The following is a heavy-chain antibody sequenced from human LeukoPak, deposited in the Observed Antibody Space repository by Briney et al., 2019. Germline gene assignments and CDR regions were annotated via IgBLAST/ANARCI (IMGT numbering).Heavy chain of an antibody. J-gene: IGHJ4*02. CDR1: GFTFSSYG. Sequence: GGSLRLSCAASGFTFSSYGMHWVRQAPGKGLELVAVISYDGSNKYYADSVKGRFTISRDNSKNTLYLQMNSLRAEDTAVYYCARQRGSAAGTPQDYWGQGTLVTVSS. D-gene: IGHD6-13*01. CDR3: ARQRGSAAGTPQDY. V-gene: IGHV3-30*03. CDR2: ISYDGSNK.